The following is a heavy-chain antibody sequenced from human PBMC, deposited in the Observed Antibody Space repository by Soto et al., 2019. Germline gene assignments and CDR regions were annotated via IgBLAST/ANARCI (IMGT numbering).Heavy chain of an antibody. CDR1: GFSLTTSGVG. V-gene: IGHV2-5*02. CDR2: IYWDDDK. J-gene: IGHJ4*02. Sequence: QITLKESGPTRVRPTQTLALTCTFSGFSLTTSGVGVGWIRKTPGKALEWLAVIYWDDDKRYSPSLKSRLTITKDTPKKQVVLTMADMDPVDTATYFCAHRGYMYGNWDHGYFDYWGQGTLVTVSS. CDR3: AHRGYMYGNWDHGYFDY. D-gene: IGHD5-18*01.